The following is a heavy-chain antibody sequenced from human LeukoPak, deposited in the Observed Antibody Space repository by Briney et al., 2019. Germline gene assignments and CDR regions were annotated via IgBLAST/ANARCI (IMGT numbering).Heavy chain of an antibody. Sequence: GGSLRLSCAASGFTFDDYGMGWVRQAPGKGLEWVSLISGDGDSAYYADSVRGRFTISRDNSKNSLYLQMNSLRNEDTALYYCAKDSLEAAGNLDYWGQGTLVTVSS. J-gene: IGHJ4*02. CDR2: ISGDGDSA. D-gene: IGHD6-13*01. CDR1: GFTFDDYG. CDR3: AKDSLEAAGNLDY. V-gene: IGHV3-43*02.